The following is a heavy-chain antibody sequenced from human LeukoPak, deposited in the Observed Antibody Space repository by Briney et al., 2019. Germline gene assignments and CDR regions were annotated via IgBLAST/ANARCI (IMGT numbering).Heavy chain of an antibody. CDR1: GYTFTSHH. V-gene: IGHV1-2*02. CDR2: IKPDSGDT. CDR3: ARAREESTGNYDAFDI. D-gene: IGHD1-1*01. J-gene: IGHJ3*02. Sequence: ASVKVSCKASGYTFTSHHMHWVRQAPGQGLEWMGWIKPDSGDTNYAQRFHGRVTVTRDKSITTAYMELSRVRYDDSAVYYCARAREESTGNYDAFDIWGQGTMVTVSS.